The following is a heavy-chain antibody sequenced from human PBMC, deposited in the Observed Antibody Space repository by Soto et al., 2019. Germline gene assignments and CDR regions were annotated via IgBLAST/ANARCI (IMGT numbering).Heavy chain of an antibody. CDR3: TKDIRRHGEYRPHYFDY. D-gene: IGHD5-12*01. J-gene: IGHJ4*02. Sequence: GESLKISRKASGYSFTSYWVVWVRQLPGKGLEYMGRIDPSDSYTDYSPSFQGRFTISRDNAKNSLYLPMNSLRAEDTALYSCTKDIRRHGEYRPHYFDYWGQGTLVTVSS. CDR2: IDPSDSYT. V-gene: IGHV5-10-1*01. CDR1: GYSFTSYW.